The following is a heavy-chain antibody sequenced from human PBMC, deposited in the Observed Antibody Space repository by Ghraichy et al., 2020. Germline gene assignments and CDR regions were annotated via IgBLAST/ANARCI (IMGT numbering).Heavy chain of an antibody. CDR1: GGSVSSGGFS. J-gene: IGHJ6*02. V-gene: IGHV4-30-2*01. Sequence: SQTLSLTCAVSGGSVSSGGFSWSWIRQPPRRGLEWLGYIDHSERTYYNPSLKTRVTISLDRSKNQFSLRLSSVTAADTAVYFCARERGIHADGFWSGNYTLDVWGQGTTVTVSS. CDR2: IDHSERT. CDR3: ARERGIHADGFWSGNYTLDV. D-gene: IGHD3-3*01.